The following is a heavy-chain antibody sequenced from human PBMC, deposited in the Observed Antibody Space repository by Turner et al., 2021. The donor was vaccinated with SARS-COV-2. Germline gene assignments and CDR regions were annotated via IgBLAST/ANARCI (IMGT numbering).Heavy chain of an antibody. J-gene: IGHJ6*02. CDR2: IYYSVST. V-gene: IGHV4-39*01. Sequence: QLQLQAYGPGLVKHSETLSLTCTVSGGSISSSSYYWGWIRQRPGKGLAWMGSIYYSVSTYYSPTLKSRVTISVDTSKNQFSLKLSSVTAADTAVYYCARLPVGYYGSGSYYHYGMDVWGQGTTVTVSS. CDR1: GGSISSSSYY. CDR3: ARLPVGYYGSGSYYHYGMDV. D-gene: IGHD3-10*01.